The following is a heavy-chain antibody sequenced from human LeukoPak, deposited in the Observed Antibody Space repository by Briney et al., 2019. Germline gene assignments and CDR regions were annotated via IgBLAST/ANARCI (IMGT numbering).Heavy chain of an antibody. CDR2: ISPTGSTT. CDR3: ARGPNSNWSGLDF. J-gene: IGHJ4*02. CDR1: GFSFSGHW. D-gene: IGHD6-6*01. Sequence: GGSLRLSCTASGFSFSGHWMHWARQLPGKGLVWVSRISPTGSTTSYADSVKGRFTVSRDNAKNTLYLQVNNLRAEDTAVYYCARGPNSNWSGLDFWGQGPLLTVSS. V-gene: IGHV3-74*01.